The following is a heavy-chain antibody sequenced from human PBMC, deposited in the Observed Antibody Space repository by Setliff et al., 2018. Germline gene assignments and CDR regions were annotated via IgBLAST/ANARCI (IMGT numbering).Heavy chain of an antibody. V-gene: IGHV1-18*01. CDR3: ARGPVDFVVVPAAAVFDF. Sequence: ASVKVSCKTSGYNFITFGISWVRQAPGQGPEWMGWISPYNENTNYAQKFQGRVTMTTDTSTSTVYMELRSLTSDDTAVYYCARGPVDFVVVPAAAVFDFWGQGTLVTVSS. CDR2: ISPYNENT. D-gene: IGHD2-2*03. J-gene: IGHJ4*02. CDR1: GYNFITFG.